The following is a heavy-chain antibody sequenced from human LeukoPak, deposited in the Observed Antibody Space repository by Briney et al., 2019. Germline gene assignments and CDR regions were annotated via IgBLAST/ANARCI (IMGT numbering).Heavy chain of an antibody. J-gene: IGHJ4*02. Sequence: GGSLRLSCAASGFTFSSYWMSWVRQAPGKGLEWVANIKQDGSEKYYVDSVKGRFTISRDNAKNSLYLQMNSLRAEDTAVYYCATGGGSGRYGFPFDCWGQGTLVTVSS. CDR2: IKQDGSEK. D-gene: IGHD6-19*01. CDR3: ATGGGSGRYGFPFDC. CDR1: GFTFSSYW. V-gene: IGHV3-7*01.